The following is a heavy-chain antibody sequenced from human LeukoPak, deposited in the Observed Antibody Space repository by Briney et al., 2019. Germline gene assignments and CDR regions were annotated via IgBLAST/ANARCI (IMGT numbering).Heavy chain of an antibody. CDR2: IYYSGNT. CDR1: GGSISSSSYY. Sequence: SETLSLTCTVSGGSISSSSYYWGWIRQPPGKGLEWIGSIYYSGNTFYSPSLKSRVTISVDTSKNHFSLRLISVTAADTAVYYCARHEHKAVAGDTWGQGTLVTVSS. V-gene: IGHV4-39*01. J-gene: IGHJ5*02. CDR3: ARHEHKAVAGDT. D-gene: IGHD6-19*01.